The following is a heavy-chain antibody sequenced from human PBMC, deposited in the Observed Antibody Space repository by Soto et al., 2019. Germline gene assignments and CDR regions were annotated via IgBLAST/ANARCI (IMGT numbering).Heavy chain of an antibody. Sequence: GSGPTLVNPTETLTLTCTISGFSLSTSGMCVTWIRQPPGKALEWLARVDWEDDKYYSTSLKTRLTISKDTSKDQVVLTMANMDPVDTATYYCARIHITKIRGISYYYMDVWGKGTTVTVSS. CDR2: VDWEDDK. CDR3: ARIHITKIRGISYYYMDV. D-gene: IGHD3-10*01. V-gene: IGHV2-70*11. CDR1: GFSLSTSGMC. J-gene: IGHJ6*03.